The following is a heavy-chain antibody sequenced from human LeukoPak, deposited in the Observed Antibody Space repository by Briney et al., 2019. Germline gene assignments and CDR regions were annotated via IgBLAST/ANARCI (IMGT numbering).Heavy chain of an antibody. CDR3: ARVRFLEPYYYYYMDV. Sequence: GGSLRLSCAASGFTFSSYSMNWVRQAPGKGLEWASYISSSSSTIYYADSVKGRFTISRDNAKNSLYLQMNSLRAEDTAVYYCARVRFLEPYYYYYMDVWGKGTTVTVSS. D-gene: IGHD3-3*01. CDR2: ISSSSSTI. CDR1: GFTFSSYS. J-gene: IGHJ6*03. V-gene: IGHV3-48*01.